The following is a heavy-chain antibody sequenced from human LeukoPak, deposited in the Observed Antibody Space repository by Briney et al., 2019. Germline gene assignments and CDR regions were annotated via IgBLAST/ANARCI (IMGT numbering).Heavy chain of an antibody. CDR1: GYTFTSYD. J-gene: IGHJ4*02. CDR3: ARGDDILTGYSFDY. D-gene: IGHD3-9*01. CDR2: TNPNSGNT. V-gene: IGHV1-8*01. Sequence: ASVKVSCKASGYTFTSYDINWVRQATGQGLEWMGWTNPNSGNTGYAQKFQGRVTMTRNTSTSTAYMELSSLRSEDTAVYYCARGDDILTGYSFDYWGQGTLVTVSS.